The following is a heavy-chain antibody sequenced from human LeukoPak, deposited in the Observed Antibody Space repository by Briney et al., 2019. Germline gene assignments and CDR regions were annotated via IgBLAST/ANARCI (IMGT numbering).Heavy chain of an antibody. V-gene: IGHV3-11*01. CDR2: ISSSGSTI. CDR1: GFTLSDYY. Sequence: GGSLRLSCAASGFTLSDYYMSWIRQAPGKGLERVSYISSSGSTIYYADSVKGRFTISRDNAKNSLYLQMNSLRAEDTAVYYCARDSMGATIDMGNDYWGQGTLVTVSS. D-gene: IGHD5-12*01. J-gene: IGHJ4*02. CDR3: ARDSMGATIDMGNDY.